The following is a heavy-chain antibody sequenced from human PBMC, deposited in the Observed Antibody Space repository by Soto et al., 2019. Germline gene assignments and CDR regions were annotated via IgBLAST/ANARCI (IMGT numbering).Heavy chain of an antibody. Sequence: GGSLRLSCAAVGFIFSDYEMNWVRQAPGKGLEWISYISTSGRNIYYADSVKGRFSIYRDNTEKSLYLQMNSLRDDDTAVYYCASELESEFGGDDFDLWGQGTMVTV. V-gene: IGHV3-48*03. CDR1: GFIFSDYE. D-gene: IGHD3-3*01. J-gene: IGHJ3*01. CDR2: ISTSGRNI. CDR3: ASELESEFGGDDFDL.